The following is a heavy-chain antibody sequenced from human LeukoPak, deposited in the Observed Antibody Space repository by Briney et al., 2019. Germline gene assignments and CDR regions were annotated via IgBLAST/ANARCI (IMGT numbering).Heavy chain of an antibody. D-gene: IGHD3-3*01. J-gene: IGHJ5*02. V-gene: IGHV4-59*01. CDR3: AREERGDYDFWSGYHKNWFDP. CDR1: GASISSYY. CDR2: IYYNGNT. Sequence: SETLSLTCTVSGASISSYYWSWIRQSPGKGLEWIGYIYYNGNTNYNPSLKGRVTISVDSSKNQFSLRLSSVTAADTAVYYCAREERGDYDFWSGYHKNWFDPWGQGTLVTVSS.